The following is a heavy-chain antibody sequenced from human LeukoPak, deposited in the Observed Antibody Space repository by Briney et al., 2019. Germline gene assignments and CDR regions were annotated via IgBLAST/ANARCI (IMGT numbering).Heavy chain of an antibody. D-gene: IGHD6-13*01. CDR3: ARHGVAAAVDAWYFDL. J-gene: IGHJ2*01. CDR2: FYYSGNS. Sequence: PSETLSLTCTVSGGSISSYYGSWIWQPPGKGLEWVGYFYYSGNSNYNPSLKSRVTISGDTSKNQFSLKLSSGTAADTAVYYCARHGVAAAVDAWYFDLWGRGTLVTVSS. CDR1: GGSISSYY. V-gene: IGHV4-59*01.